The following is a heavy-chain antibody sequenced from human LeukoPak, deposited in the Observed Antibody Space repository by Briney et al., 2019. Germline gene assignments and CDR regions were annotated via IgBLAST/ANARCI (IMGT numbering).Heavy chain of an antibody. CDR2: IRSKAYGGTT. CDR3: TRSVLYSSSSLSPRIDY. V-gene: IGHV3-49*03. D-gene: IGHD6-6*01. J-gene: IGHJ4*02. Sequence: LPGGSLRLSCTASGFTFGDYAMSWFRQAPGKGLEWVGFIRSKAYGGTTEYAASVKGRFTISRDDSKSIAYLQMNSLKTEDTAVYYCTRSVLYSSSSLSPRIDYWGQGTLVTVSS. CDR1: GFTFGDYA.